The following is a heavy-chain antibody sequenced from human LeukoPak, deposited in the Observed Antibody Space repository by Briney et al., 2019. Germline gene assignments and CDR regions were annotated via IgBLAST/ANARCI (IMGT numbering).Heavy chain of an antibody. CDR2: IYYSGST. V-gene: IGHV4-59*01. CDR3: ARECVLGYSYGFDP. CDR1: GGSISSYY. D-gene: IGHD5-18*01. Sequence: SETLSLTCTVSGGSISSYYWRWRGQPPGKGGEGWGYIYYSGSTNYNPSLKTRVTISVDTSKNQFSLKLTSVTAADTAVYYCARECVLGYSYGFDPWGQGTLVTVSS. J-gene: IGHJ5*02.